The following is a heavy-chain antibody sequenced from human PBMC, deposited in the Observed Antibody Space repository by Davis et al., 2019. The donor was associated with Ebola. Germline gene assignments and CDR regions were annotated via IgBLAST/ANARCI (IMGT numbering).Heavy chain of an antibody. CDR3: ARDSPGSFPFYFDY. J-gene: IGHJ4*02. D-gene: IGHD3-10*01. CDR2: IYYSGST. CDR1: GGSISSYY. V-gene: IGHV4-59*01. Sequence: PSETLSLTCTVSGGSISSYYWSWIRQPPGKGLEWIGYIYYSGSTNYNPSLKSRVTISVDTSKNQFSLKLSSVTAADTAVYYCARDSPGSFPFYFDYWGQGTLVTVSS.